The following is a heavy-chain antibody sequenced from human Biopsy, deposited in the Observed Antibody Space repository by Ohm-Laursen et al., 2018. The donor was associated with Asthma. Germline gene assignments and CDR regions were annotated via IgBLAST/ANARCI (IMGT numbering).Heavy chain of an antibody. CDR1: GFTFSTYA. D-gene: IGHD3-3*01. CDR2: ISYDGSNK. Sequence: SLRLSCAASGFTFSTYAMHWVRQAPGKGLEWVAVISYDGSNKYYADSVKGRFTISRDNSKNTLYLQMNSLRAEDTVVYYCAKDTEGRYDFWSGLSYNYYGMDVWGQGTTVTVSS. J-gene: IGHJ6*02. CDR3: AKDTEGRYDFWSGLSYNYYGMDV. V-gene: IGHV3-30*04.